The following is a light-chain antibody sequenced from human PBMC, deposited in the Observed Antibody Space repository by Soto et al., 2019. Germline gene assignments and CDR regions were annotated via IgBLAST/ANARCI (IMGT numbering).Light chain of an antibody. J-gene: IGLJ1*01. Sequence: QSLLTQPASVSGSPGQSITIACTGTMSDLAIYDYVSWYQQQPGKAPKLMIYQVTNRPSGVSNRFSGSRSGNTASLTISGLQAEDEADYYCSSYTDSSNYVFGTGTKVTVL. CDR2: QVT. CDR1: MSDLAIYDY. V-gene: IGLV2-14*01. CDR3: SSYTDSSNYV.